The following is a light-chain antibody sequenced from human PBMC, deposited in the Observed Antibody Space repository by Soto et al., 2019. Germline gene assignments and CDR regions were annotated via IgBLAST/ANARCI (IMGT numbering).Light chain of an antibody. V-gene: IGLV2-14*01. CDR2: EVT. Sequence: QSVLTQPASVSGSPGQSITISCTGTSSDIGTYDYVSWYQHHPGKAPKLMIYEVTNRPSGVSDRFSGYKSGKTASLTISGLQAEDEADYYCSSYTTTTTPVVFGGGTKLTVL. CDR3: SSYTTTTTPVV. J-gene: IGLJ2*01. CDR1: SSDIGTYDY.